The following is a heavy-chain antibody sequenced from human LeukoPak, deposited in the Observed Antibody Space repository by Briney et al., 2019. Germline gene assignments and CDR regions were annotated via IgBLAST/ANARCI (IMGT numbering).Heavy chain of an antibody. CDR1: GGSISSYY. J-gene: IGHJ4*02. V-gene: IGHV4-59*01. CDR3: ARDGGTYYDSSGYYFDGSLDY. D-gene: IGHD3-22*01. CDR2: IYYSGST. Sequence: SETLSLTCTVSGGSISSYYWSWIRQPPGKGLEWIGYIYYSGSTNYNPSLKSRVTISVDTSKNQFSLKLSSVTAADTAVYYCARDGGTYYDSSGYYFDGSLDYWGQGTLVTVSS.